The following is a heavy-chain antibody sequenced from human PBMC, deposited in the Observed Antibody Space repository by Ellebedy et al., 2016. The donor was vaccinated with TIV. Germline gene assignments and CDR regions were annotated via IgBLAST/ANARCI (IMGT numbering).Heavy chain of an antibody. CDR3: ARTLGSGSCY. D-gene: IGHD6-19*01. CDR1: GFSFSSYW. V-gene: IGHV3-7*01. J-gene: IGHJ4*02. Sequence: GESLKISXAASGFSFSSYWMSWVRQAPGKGLEWVANIKEDGSEKHYVGSVEGRFTISRDNVKHSLYLQMNSLRAEDTAMYYCARTLGSGSCYWGQGTLVTVSS. CDR2: IKEDGSEK.